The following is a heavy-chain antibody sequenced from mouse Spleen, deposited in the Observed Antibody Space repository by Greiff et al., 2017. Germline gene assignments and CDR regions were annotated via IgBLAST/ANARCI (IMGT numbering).Heavy chain of an antibody. V-gene: IGHV1-59*01. CDR2: IDPSDSYT. J-gene: IGHJ2*01. CDR1: GYTFTSYW. Sequence: QVHVKQPGAELVRPGTSVKLSCKASGYTFTSYWMHWVKQRPGQGLEWIGVIDPSDSYTNYNQKFKGKATLTVDTSSSTAYMQLSSLTSEDSAVYYCARGGRGWAVFDYWGQGTTLTVSS. CDR3: ARGGRGWAVFDY.